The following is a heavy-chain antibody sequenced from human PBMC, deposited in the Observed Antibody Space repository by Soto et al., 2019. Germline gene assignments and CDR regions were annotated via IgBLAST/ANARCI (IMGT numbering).Heavy chain of an antibody. CDR2: ISSSSSYI. CDR3: ARRAAQQNDAFDI. D-gene: IGHD2-15*01. CDR1: GFTFSSYS. Sequence: GESLKISCAASGFTFSSYSMNWVRQAPGKGLEWVSSISSSSSYIYYADSVKGRFTISRDNAKNSLYLQMNSLRAEDTAVYYCARRAAQQNDAFDIWGQGTMVTVSS. J-gene: IGHJ3*02. V-gene: IGHV3-21*01.